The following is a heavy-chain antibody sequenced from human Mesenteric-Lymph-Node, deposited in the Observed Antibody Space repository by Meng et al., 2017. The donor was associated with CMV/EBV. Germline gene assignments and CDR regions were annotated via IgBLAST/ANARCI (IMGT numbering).Heavy chain of an antibody. V-gene: IGHV4-34*01. CDR2: INHSGST. CDR1: GGSCSGYY. D-gene: IGHD4-23*01. CDR3: ARHQRWLKSEGGFNY. J-gene: IGHJ4*02. Sequence: QVQLQQGGAGLLKPSETLSVTGAVYGGSCSGYYWSWIRQPPGKGLEWIGEINHSGSTNYHPSLKSRVTISVDTSKNQFSLKLSSVTAADTAVYYCARHQRWLKSEGGFNYWGQGTLVTVSS.